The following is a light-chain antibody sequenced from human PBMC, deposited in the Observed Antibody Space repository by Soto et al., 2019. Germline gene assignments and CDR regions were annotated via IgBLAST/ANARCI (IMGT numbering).Light chain of an antibody. CDR2: AAS. J-gene: IGKJ1*01. V-gene: IGKV1-17*02. Sequence: DIQMAQSPTSMSASVGDRVTITCLASQDISFFLNWYQQKPGKAPQYLIQAASILQSGVPSRFSGSGSGTEFILTINNLQPEDFASYFCLQLYSCPRTFGLGTKVDIK. CDR3: LQLYSCPRT. CDR1: QDISFF.